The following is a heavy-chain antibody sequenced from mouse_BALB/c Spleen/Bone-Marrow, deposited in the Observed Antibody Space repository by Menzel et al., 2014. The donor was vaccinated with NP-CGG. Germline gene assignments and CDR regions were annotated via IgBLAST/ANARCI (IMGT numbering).Heavy chain of an antibody. CDR1: GFNIKDTY. D-gene: IGHD4-1*01. V-gene: IGHV14-3*02. CDR2: IDPANGNT. CDR3: AEWERGRAWFAY. Sequence: VQLQQSGAELVKPGASVKLSCTASGFNIKDTYMHWVKQRPEQGLEWIGRIDPANGNTKYDPKFQGKATITADTSSNTAYLQLSSRTSEDTAVYYCAEWERGRAWFAYWGQGTLVTVSA. J-gene: IGHJ3*01.